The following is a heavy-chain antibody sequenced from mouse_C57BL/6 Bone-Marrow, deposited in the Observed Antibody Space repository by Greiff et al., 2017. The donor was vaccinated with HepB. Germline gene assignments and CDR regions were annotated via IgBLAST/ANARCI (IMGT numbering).Heavy chain of an antibody. CDR1: GFTFSSYG. Sequence: EVQLVESGGDLVKPGGSLKLSCAASGFTFSSYGMSWVRQTPDKRLEWVATISSGGSYTYYPDSVKGRFTISRDNAKNTLYLQMSSLKSEDTAMYYCASPGSTTVVAHYYAMDYWGQGTSVTVSS. D-gene: IGHD1-1*01. V-gene: IGHV5-6*01. CDR3: ASPGSTTVVAHYYAMDY. J-gene: IGHJ4*01. CDR2: ISSGGSYT.